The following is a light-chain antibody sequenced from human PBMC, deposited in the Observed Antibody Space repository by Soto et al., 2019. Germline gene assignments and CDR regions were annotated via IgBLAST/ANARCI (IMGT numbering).Light chain of an antibody. CDR2: DAS. CDR1: QSVSSY. CDR3: QQRSNWPPRYT. V-gene: IGKV3-11*01. Sequence: EIVLTQSPATLSLSPGERATLSCRASQSVSSYLAWYQQKPGQAPRLLIYDASNRATGIPARFSSSGSGTDFPLTISSLEPEDFAVYYCQQRSNWPPRYTFGQGTKLEIK. J-gene: IGKJ2*01.